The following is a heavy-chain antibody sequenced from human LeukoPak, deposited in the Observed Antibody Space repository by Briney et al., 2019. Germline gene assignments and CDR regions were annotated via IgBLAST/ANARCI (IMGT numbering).Heavy chain of an antibody. CDR3: VRGGGSFDS. CDR1: GFTFSDYY. V-gene: IGHV3-7*04. J-gene: IGHJ4*02. Sequence: GGSLRLSCAASGFTFSDYYMSWIRQAPTKGLEWVANIKYDGSDKRYVDSVKGRFTVSRHNANNSLYLQMNSLRAEDTAVYYCVRGGGSFDSWGQGTLVTVSS. D-gene: IGHD3-16*01. CDR2: IKYDGSDK.